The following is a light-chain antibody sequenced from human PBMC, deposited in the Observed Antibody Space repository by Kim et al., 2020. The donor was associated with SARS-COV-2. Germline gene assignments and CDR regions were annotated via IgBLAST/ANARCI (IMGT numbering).Light chain of an antibody. V-gene: IGKV3-20*01. J-gene: IGKJ1*01. Sequence: PGEISTFLCRASEPVSRPFLAWYPHKPGQAPRLLLYGASNRAAGIPDRFSGSGSGTDFTLTISRLEPEDFAVYYCQQYGSSPPWTFGQGTKVDIK. CDR2: GAS. CDR3: QQYGSSPPWT. CDR1: EPVSRPF.